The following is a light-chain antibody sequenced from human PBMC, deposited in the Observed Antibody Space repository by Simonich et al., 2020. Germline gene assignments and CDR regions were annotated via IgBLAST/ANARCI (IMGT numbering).Light chain of an antibody. CDR2: AAF. J-gene: IGKJ1*01. Sequence: AIRMTQSPSSLSASTGDRVTITCRASHGISSYLVWYQQKPGKAPKLLIYAAFTLQSGVPSRFSGSGSGTDFTLTISCLQSEDFAVYYCQQYGSSPTFGQGTKVEIK. CDR3: QQYGSSPT. V-gene: IGKV1-8*01. CDR1: HGISSY.